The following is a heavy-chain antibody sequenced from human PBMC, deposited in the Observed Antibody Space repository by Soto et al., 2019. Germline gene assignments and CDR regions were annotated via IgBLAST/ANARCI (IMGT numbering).Heavy chain of an antibody. D-gene: IGHD3-10*01. CDR2: IKQDGSEK. J-gene: IGHJ6*03. V-gene: IGHV3-7*01. CDR1: GFTFSSYW. CDR3: ARDPQIKPPQGNYYYYYMDV. Sequence: GGSLRLSCAASGFTFSSYWMSWVRQAPGKGLEWVANIKQDGSEKYYVDSVKGRFTISRDNAKNSLYLQMNSLRAEDTAVYYCARDPQIKPPQGNYYYYYMDVWGKGTTVTVSS.